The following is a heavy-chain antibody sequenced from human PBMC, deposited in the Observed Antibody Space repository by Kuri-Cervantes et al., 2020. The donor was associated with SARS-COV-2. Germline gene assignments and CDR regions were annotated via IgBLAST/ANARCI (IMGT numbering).Heavy chain of an antibody. V-gene: IGHV3-33*01. CDR2: IWYDGSNK. Sequence: GGSLRLSCAASGFTFSSYGMHWVRQAPGKGLEWVAVIWYDGSNKYYADSVKGRFTIPRDNSKNTLYLQMNSLRAEDTAVYYCARDSCSSTSCGHSSWGQGTMVTVSS. J-gene: IGHJ3*01. CDR1: GFTFSSYG. D-gene: IGHD2-2*01. CDR3: ARDSCSSTSCGHSS.